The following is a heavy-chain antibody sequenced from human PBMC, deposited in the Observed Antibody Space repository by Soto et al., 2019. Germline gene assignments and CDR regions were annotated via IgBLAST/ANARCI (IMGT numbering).Heavy chain of an antibody. CDR3: ARDRYIYYYDSSGHTGRFAGYYGTDV. CDR2: IIPIFGTA. V-gene: IGHV1-69*13. D-gene: IGHD3-22*01. J-gene: IGHJ6*02. Sequence: ASVKVSCKASGGTFSSYAISWVRQAPGQGLEWMGGIIPIFGTANYAQKFQGRVTITADESTSTAYMELSSLRSEDTAVYYCARDRYIYYYDSSGHTGRFAGYYGTDVWGQGTTVTVSS. CDR1: GGTFSSYA.